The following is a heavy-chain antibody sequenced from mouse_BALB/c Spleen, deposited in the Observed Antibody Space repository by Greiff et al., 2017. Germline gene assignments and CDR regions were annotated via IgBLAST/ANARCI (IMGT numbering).Heavy chain of an antibody. V-gene: IGHV5-17*02. J-gene: IGHJ2*01. CDR1: GFTFSSFG. CDR3: ARTDYDYDDFDY. CDR2: ISSGSSTI. D-gene: IGHD2-4*01. Sequence: EVKLVESGGGLVQPGGSRKLSCAASGFTFSSFGMHWVRQAPEKGLEWVAYISSGSSTIYYADTVKGRFTISRDNPRNTLFLQMTSLRSEDTAMYYCARTDYDYDDFDYWGQGTTLTVSS.